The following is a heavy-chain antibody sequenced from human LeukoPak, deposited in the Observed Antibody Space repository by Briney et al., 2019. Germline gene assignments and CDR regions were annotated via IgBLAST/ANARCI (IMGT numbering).Heavy chain of an antibody. CDR2: IYYSGST. D-gene: IGHD3-22*01. V-gene: IGHV4-39*01. CDR3: AKAGVWYFDSSGLYAFDF. Sequence: SETRSLTCAVSGGSISSTSYYWAWIRQPPGKGLEWIGTIYYSGSTYHNPSLKSRVTMSVDTSRNQFSLKLSSVDAADTAVYYCAKAGVWYFDSSGLYAFDFWGQGTTVTVSS. J-gene: IGHJ3*01. CDR1: GGSISSTSYY.